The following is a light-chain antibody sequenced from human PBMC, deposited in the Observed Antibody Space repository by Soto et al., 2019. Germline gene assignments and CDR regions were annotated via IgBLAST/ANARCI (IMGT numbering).Light chain of an antibody. CDR3: ATWDDSLNGPV. CDR1: SSNIGSKS. CDR2: SNN. Sequence: QSVVTQPPSASGTPGQRVTISCSGSSSNIGSKSVNWYQQLPGTAPKLLIYSNNQRPSGVPDRVSGSKSGTSASLAISGLQSEDDADYSCATWDDSLNGPVFGGGTKLTVL. J-gene: IGLJ2*01. V-gene: IGLV1-44*01.